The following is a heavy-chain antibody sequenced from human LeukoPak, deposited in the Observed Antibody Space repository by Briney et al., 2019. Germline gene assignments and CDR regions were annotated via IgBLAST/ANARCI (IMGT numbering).Heavy chain of an antibody. V-gene: IGHV4-4*07. Sequence: SETLSLTCTVSGGSISSYYWSWTRQPAGKGLEWIGRIYTSGSTNYNPSLKSRVTMPVDTSKNQFSLKLSSVTAADTAVYYCARARIAVAGNDYYYYYMDVWGKGTTVTVSS. CDR3: ARARIAVAGNDYYYYYMDV. CDR2: IYTSGST. D-gene: IGHD6-19*01. J-gene: IGHJ6*03. CDR1: GGSISSYY.